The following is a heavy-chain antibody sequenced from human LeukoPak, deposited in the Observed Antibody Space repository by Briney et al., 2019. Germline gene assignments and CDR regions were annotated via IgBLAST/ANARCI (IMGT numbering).Heavy chain of an antibody. CDR1: GGSISSYY. Sequence: SETLSLICTVSGGSISSYYWSWIRQPAGKGLEWIGHMYTSGSTNYNPSLKSRVTMSIDTSKNEFSLKMTSATAADTAVYYCARQKTPVTSFDPWGQGTLVTVSS. CDR2: MYTSGST. J-gene: IGHJ5*02. CDR3: ARQKTPVTSFDP. V-gene: IGHV4-4*07.